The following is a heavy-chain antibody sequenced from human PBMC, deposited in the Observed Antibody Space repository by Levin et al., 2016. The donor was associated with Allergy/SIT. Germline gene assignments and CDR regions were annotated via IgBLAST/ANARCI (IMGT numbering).Heavy chain of an antibody. J-gene: IGHJ4*02. D-gene: IGHD6-13*01. CDR1: GGSISSSSYY. V-gene: IGHV4-39*01. CDR2: IYYSGST. Sequence: SETLSLTCTVSGGSISSSSYYWGWIRQPPGKGLEWIGSIYYSGSTYYNPSLKSRVTISVDTSKNQFSLKLSSVTAADTAVYYCARHGYWQQLEYFDYWGQGTLVTVSS. CDR3: ARHGYWQQLEYFDY.